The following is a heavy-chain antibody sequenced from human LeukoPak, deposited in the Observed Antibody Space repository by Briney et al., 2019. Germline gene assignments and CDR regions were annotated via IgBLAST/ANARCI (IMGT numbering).Heavy chain of an antibody. Sequence: PGGSLRLSCAASGFTFDDYAMYWVRQAPGKGLEWVSGISWNSGSIDYADSVKGRFTISRDNAKNSLYLQMNSLRAEDTALYYCTKDYGSSWYEALDYWGQGTLVTVSS. J-gene: IGHJ4*02. V-gene: IGHV3-9*01. CDR1: GFTFDDYA. D-gene: IGHD6-13*01. CDR2: ISWNSGSI. CDR3: TKDYGSSWYEALDY.